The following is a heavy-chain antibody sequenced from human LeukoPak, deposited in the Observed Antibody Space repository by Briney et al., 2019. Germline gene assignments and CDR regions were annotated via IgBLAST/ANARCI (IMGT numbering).Heavy chain of an antibody. CDR3: ACSSTSCYPNSHCYYYMDV. J-gene: IGHJ6*03. CDR2: IYTSGST. V-gene: IGHV4-4*09. D-gene: IGHD2-2*01. Sequence: SETLSLTCTVSGGSISSYYWSWIRQPPGKGLEWIGYIYTSGSTNYNPPLKSRVTISVDTSKNQFSLKLSSVTAADTAVYYCACSSTSCYPNSHCYYYMDVWGKGTTVTVSS. CDR1: GGSISSYY.